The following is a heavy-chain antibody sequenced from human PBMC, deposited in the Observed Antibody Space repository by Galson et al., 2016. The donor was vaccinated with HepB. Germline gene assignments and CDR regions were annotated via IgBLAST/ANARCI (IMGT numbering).Heavy chain of an antibody. CDR1: GGSFSGYF. D-gene: IGHD4-11*01. V-gene: IGHV4-34*01. J-gene: IGHJ5*02. Sequence: SETLSLTCTVYGGSFSGYFWSWIRQPPGKGLEWIGGINHSGITNYNPSLKSRVTISLDTSKNQFSLILSSVTAADTAVFFCGRLPYSNDGWFDTWGQGTLVSVSS. CDR2: INHSGIT. CDR3: GRLPYSNDGWFDT.